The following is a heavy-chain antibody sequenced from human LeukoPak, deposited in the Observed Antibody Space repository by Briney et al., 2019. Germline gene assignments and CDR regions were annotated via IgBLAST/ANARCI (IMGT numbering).Heavy chain of an antibody. D-gene: IGHD1-26*01. J-gene: IGHJ4*02. CDR2: ISYDGSNK. V-gene: IGHV3-30*03. CDR3: ASFSIVGATY. CDR1: GFTFSSYS. Sequence: GGSLRLSCAASGFTFSSYSMNWVRQAPGKGLEWVAVISYDGSNKYYADSVKGRFTISRDNSKNTLYLQMNSLRAEDTAVYYCASFSIVGATYWGQGTLVTVSS.